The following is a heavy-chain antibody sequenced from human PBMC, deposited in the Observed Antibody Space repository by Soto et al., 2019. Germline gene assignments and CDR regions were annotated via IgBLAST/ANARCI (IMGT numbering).Heavy chain of an antibody. D-gene: IGHD3-22*01. J-gene: IGHJ6*04. CDR1: GGTFSSYA. V-gene: IGHV1-69*01. CDR3: ARKYDSSGYQRGAYYYYGMDV. Sequence: QVQLVQSGAEVKKPGSSVKVSCKASGGTFSSYAISWVRQAPGQGLEWMGGIIPIFGTANYAQKFQGRVTITADESTSTAYMEQHSLGSEDTAVYHCARKYDSSGYQRGAYYYYGMDVWGEGPTVAVSS. CDR2: IIPIFGTA.